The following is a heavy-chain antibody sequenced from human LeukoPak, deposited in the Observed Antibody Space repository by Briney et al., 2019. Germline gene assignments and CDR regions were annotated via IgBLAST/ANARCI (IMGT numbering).Heavy chain of an antibody. CDR1: GGSFSGYY. CDR3: AREGYDSSGYYSIGAFDI. V-gene: IGHV4-34*01. CDR2: INHSGST. Sequence: SETLSLTCAVYGGSFSGYYWSWIRQPPGKGLEWIGEINHSGSTNYNPSLKSRVTISVDTSKNQFSLKLSSVAAADTAVYYCAREGYDSSGYYSIGAFDIWGQGTMATVSS. D-gene: IGHD3-22*01. J-gene: IGHJ3*02.